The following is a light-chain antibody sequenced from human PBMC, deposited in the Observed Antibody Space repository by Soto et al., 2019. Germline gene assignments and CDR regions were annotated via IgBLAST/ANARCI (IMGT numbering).Light chain of an antibody. J-gene: IGKJ1*01. Sequence: EIVLTQSPGTLSLSPGERATLSCRASQSVSSSYLAWYQQTPGQAPRLVVYGASSRATGIPARFSGSGSGSDFSLTISSLEPEDFALYYCQQYNDWPLTFGQGTKVDIK. V-gene: IGKV3-20*01. CDR2: GAS. CDR3: QQYNDWPLT. CDR1: QSVSSSY.